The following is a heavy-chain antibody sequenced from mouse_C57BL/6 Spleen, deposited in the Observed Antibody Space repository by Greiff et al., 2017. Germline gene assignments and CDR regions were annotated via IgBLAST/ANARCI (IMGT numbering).Heavy chain of an antibody. CDR1: GYTFTSYW. Sequence: QVQLQQPGAELVMPGASVKLSCKASGYTFTSYWMHWVKQRPGQGLEWIGEIDPSDSYTNYNQKFKGKSTLTVDKSSSTAYMQLSSLTSEDSAVYYCARKGNYLYFDVWGTGTTVTVSS. D-gene: IGHD2-1*01. CDR2: IDPSDSYT. V-gene: IGHV1-69*01. CDR3: ARKGNYLYFDV. J-gene: IGHJ1*03.